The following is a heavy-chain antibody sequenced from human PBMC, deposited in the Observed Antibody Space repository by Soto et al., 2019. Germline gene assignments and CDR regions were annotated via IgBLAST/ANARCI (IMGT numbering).Heavy chain of an antibody. CDR2: IYYSGST. V-gene: IGHV4-31*03. J-gene: IGHJ6*02. CDR1: GGSISSGGYY. CDR3: ARGDSGSRGYYYYYGMDV. Sequence: QVQLQESGPGLVKPSQTLSLTCTVSGGSISSGGYYWSWIRQHPGKGLEWIGYIYYSGSTYYNPSLKSRVTMSVDTSKNQFSLKLSSVTAADTAVYYCARGDSGSRGYYYYYGMDVWGQGTTVTVSS. D-gene: IGHD1-26*01.